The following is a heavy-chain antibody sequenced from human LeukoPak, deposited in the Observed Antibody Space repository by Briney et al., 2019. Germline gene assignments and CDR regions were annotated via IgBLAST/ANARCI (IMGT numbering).Heavy chain of an antibody. CDR1: GYTLTELS. Sequence: ASVKVSCKVSGYTLTELSMHWVRQAPGKGLEWMRGFDPEDGETIYAQKFQGRVTTTEDTSTDTAYMELSSLRSEDTAVYYCALIAVAGTYYFDYWGQGTLVTVSS. D-gene: IGHD6-19*01. CDR2: FDPEDGET. CDR3: ALIAVAGTYYFDY. V-gene: IGHV1-24*01. J-gene: IGHJ4*02.